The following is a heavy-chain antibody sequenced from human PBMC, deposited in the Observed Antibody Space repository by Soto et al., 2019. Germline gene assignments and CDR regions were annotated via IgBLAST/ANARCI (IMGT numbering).Heavy chain of an antibody. D-gene: IGHD1-26*01. V-gene: IGHV3-48*03. J-gene: IGHJ4*02. CDR2: ISSSGSTI. CDR1: GFTFSSYE. CDR3: ARETSGGSYYPYLDY. Sequence: GGSLRLSCAASGFTFSSYEMNWVRQPPGKGLEWVSYISSSGSTIYYADSVKGRFTISRDNAKNSLYLQMNCLRGEDTAVYYCARETSGGSYYPYLDYWAREPWSPSPQ.